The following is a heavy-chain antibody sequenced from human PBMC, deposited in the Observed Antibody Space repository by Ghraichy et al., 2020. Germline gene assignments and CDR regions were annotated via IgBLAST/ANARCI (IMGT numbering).Heavy chain of an antibody. CDR2: IYYSGNT. CDR3: ARHRLDRYFDY. D-gene: IGHD2-2*03. V-gene: IGHV4-59*08. CDR1: GGSISSYY. J-gene: IGHJ4*02. Sequence: SETLSLTCTVSGGSISSYYWSWIRQPPGKGLEWIGCIYYSGNTNYNPSLKSRVTISVDTSKNQFSLKLSSVTAADTAVYYCARHRLDRYFDYWGQGTLVTVSS.